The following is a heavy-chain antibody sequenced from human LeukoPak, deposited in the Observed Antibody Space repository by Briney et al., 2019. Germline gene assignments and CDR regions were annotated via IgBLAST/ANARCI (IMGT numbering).Heavy chain of an antibody. CDR2: TYSDGST. J-gene: IGHJ6*02. Sequence: GRSLRLSCAASGFTVSRNYMGWVRQAPGKGLEWVSLTYSDGSTSYTESVKGRFTISRDNSKNTLSLQLNSLRAEDTAVYYCARDGGSSTKEPTGGYYYYGMDVWGQGTTVTVSS. V-gene: IGHV3-53*01. CDR1: GFTVSRNY. CDR3: ARDGGSSTKEPTGGYYYYGMDV. D-gene: IGHD1-1*01.